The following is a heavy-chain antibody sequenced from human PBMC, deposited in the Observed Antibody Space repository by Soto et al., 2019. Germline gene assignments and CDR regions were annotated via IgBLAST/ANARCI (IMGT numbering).Heavy chain of an antibody. CDR1: GFPFDSYS. J-gene: IGHJ6*02. V-gene: IGHV3-21*01. CDR3: AREANTIYAPHGLDV. Sequence: PGGSLRLSCGVSGFPFDSYSMSWVRQAPGQGLEWLASLSSGSFYIFHADSIRGRFTISRDDAKNLLFLQMNSLTIEDTATYYCAREANTIYAPHGLDVWGQGTAVTVSS. CDR2: LSSGSFYI. D-gene: IGHD3-3*01.